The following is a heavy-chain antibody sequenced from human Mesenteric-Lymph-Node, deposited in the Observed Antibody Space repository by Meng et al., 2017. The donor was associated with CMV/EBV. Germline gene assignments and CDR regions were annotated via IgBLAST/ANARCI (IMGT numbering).Heavy chain of an antibody. CDR3: ARGGYNYGSAIKYYYYGMDV. CDR1: GGSFSGYY. D-gene: IGHD5-18*01. Sequence: SETLSLTCAVSGGSFSGYYWSWIRQLPGKGLEWIGEINHSGDTNYNPTLNSRVTISVDTSKNQVSLNLSSVTAADTAVYYCARGGYNYGSAIKYYYYGMDVWGQGIAVTVSS. J-gene: IGHJ6*02. CDR2: INHSGDT. V-gene: IGHV4-34*01.